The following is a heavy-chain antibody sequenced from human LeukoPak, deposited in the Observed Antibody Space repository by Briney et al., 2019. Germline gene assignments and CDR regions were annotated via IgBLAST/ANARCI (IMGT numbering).Heavy chain of an antibody. Sequence: ASVKVSCKASGGTFSSYAISWVRQAPGQWLEWMGWINPNSGGTNYAQKFQGRVTMTRDTSISTAYMELSRLRSDDTAVYYCARYSSRYYYYYYMDVWGKGTTVTVSS. CDR1: GGTFSSYA. V-gene: IGHV1-2*02. CDR3: ARYSSRYYYYYYMDV. CDR2: INPNSGGT. J-gene: IGHJ6*03. D-gene: IGHD6-13*01.